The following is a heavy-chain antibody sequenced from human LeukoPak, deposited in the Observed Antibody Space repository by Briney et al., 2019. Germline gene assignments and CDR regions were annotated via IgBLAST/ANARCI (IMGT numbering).Heavy chain of an antibody. CDR1: GYSISSGYY. CDR3: SRQTSPYSDSIGYYAVEM. V-gene: IGHV4-38-2*02. D-gene: IGHD3-22*01. J-gene: IGHJ3*02. CDR2: ILHSGST. Sequence: PSETLSLTCIVSGYSISSGYYWAWIRQSPGKGLEWIGSILHSGSTHYNPSLNSRVTISVDTSKNQFSLKLSSVTAADTAVYYCSRQTSPYSDSIGYYAVEMWAQGTMVTVSS.